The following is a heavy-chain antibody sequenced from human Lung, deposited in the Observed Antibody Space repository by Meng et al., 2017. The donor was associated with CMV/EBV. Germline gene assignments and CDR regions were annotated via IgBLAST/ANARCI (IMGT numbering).Heavy chain of an antibody. Sequence: SXKISXAASGFTFSDYYMCWIRQAPGKGLEWVSYISSSGSTIYYADSVKGRFTISRDNAKNSLYLQMNSLRAEDTAVYYCASHRYSGSYYPPARFDPWGQGXLVTVSS. J-gene: IGHJ5*02. CDR2: ISSSGSTI. V-gene: IGHV3-11*01. CDR3: ASHRYSGSYYPPARFDP. CDR1: GFTFSDYY. D-gene: IGHD1-26*01.